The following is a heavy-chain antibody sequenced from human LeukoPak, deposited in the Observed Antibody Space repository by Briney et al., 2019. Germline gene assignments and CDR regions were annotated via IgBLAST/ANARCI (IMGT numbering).Heavy chain of an antibody. CDR3: ARHEVSLLWFGVLLPNHFDY. J-gene: IGHJ4*02. Sequence: SETLSLTCTVSGGSISSSSYYWGWIRQPPGKGLEWIGSIYYSGSTYYNPSLKSRVTISVDTSKNQFSLKLSSVTAADTAVYYCARHEVSLLWFGVLLPNHFDYWGQGTLVTVSS. CDR2: IYYSGST. D-gene: IGHD3-10*01. CDR1: GGSISSSSYY. V-gene: IGHV4-39*01.